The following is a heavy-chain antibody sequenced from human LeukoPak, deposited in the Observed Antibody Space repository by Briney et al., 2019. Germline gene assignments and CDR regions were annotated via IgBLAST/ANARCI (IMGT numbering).Heavy chain of an antibody. V-gene: IGHV3-30-3*01. CDR3: ARDASFGGSYLRH. D-gene: IGHD1-26*01. Sequence: GGSLRLSCAASGFTFSSYAMHWVRQAPGKGLEWVAVISYDGSNKYYADSVKGRFTISRDNSKNTLYLQMHSLSAEHTAVYYCARDASFGGSYLRHWGQGTLVTVSS. CDR1: GFTFSSYA. CDR2: ISYDGSNK. J-gene: IGHJ4*02.